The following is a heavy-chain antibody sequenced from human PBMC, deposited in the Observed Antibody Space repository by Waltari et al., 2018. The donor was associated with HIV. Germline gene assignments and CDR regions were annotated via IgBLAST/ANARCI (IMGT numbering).Heavy chain of an antibody. CDR1: GFTFSSYA. J-gene: IGHJ4*02. CDR2: ISGRGGST. V-gene: IGHV3-23*04. D-gene: IGHD3-22*01. Sequence: EVQLVASGGGLVQSGGSLRLSCAASGFTFSSYAMSWVRPAPGTGLEWVSAISGRGGSTYYADAVKGRFTISRDNSKNTLYLQMNSLRAEDTAVYYCAKGSPTLTPPYYYDSSGYYYAHWGQGTLVTVSS. CDR3: AKGSPTLTPPYYYDSSGYYYAH.